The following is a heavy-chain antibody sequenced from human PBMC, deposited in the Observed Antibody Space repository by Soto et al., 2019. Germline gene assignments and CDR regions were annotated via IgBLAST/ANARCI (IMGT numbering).Heavy chain of an antibody. J-gene: IGHJ4*02. Sequence: SETLSLTCTVSGGSISSYYWSWIRQPPGKGLEWIGYIYYSGSTNYNPSLKSRVTISVDTSKNQFSLKLSSVTAADTAVYYCARDQSSLTGPEDWGQRTLVTVSS. V-gene: IGHV4-59*01. D-gene: IGHD1-20*01. CDR2: IYYSGST. CDR1: GGSISSYY. CDR3: ARDQSSLTGPED.